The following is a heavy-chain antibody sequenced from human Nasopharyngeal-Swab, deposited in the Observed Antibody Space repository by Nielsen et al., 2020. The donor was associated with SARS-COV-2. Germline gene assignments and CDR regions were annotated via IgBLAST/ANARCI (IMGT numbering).Heavy chain of an antibody. CDR1: GFTFSSYW. CDR3: AREGRDGAVSS. CDR2: TKEDGTVT. V-gene: IGHV3-7*03. D-gene: IGHD5-24*01. Sequence: GESLKISCAATGFTFSSYWMSWVRQAPGRGLEWLAQTKEDGTVTHYVDSVRGRFTVSRDNAKNSLFLQMNSLRAEDTAVYFCAREGRDGAVSSWGQGTLVTVSS. J-gene: IGHJ5*02.